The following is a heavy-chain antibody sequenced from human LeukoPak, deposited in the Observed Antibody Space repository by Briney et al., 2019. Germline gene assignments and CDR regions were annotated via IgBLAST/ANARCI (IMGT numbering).Heavy chain of an antibody. D-gene: IGHD3-10*01. CDR1: GFTFTSSA. J-gene: IGHJ2*01. CDR3: AAIKSDYYGSGSNWYFDL. Sequence: ASVKLSCKASGFTFTSSAMQWVRQGRGQRLELIGWIVVGSGNTNYAQTFQERVTITRDMSTSTAYMELSSLRSEDTAVYYCAAIKSDYYGSGSNWYFDLWGRGTLVTVSS. V-gene: IGHV1-58*02. CDR2: IVVGSGNT.